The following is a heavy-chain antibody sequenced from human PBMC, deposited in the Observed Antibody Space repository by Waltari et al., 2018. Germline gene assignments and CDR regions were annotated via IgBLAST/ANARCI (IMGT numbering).Heavy chain of an antibody. CDR3: ASSGYYLDY. CDR1: GGSISSGSYY. J-gene: IGHJ4*02. CDR2: IYTSGST. D-gene: IGHD3-22*01. Sequence: QVQLQESGPGLVKPSQTLSLTCTVSGGSISSGSYYWSWIRQPAGKGLEWIGRIYTSGSTNYNPSLKSRVTMSVDTSKNQFSLKLSSVTAADTAVYYCASSGYYLDYWGQGTLVTVSS. V-gene: IGHV4-61*02.